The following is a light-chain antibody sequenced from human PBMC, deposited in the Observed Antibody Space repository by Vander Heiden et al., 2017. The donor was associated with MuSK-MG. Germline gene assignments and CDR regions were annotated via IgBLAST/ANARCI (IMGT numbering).Light chain of an antibody. Sequence: SYVLTQPDSVSVAPGKTAGITWGGNNIGTKSVHWYQQKPGQAPVLVIYSDSDRPTRIPERFSGSNSGNTATLNISGVEAGDEADYYCQVWDGSSDHWVFGGGTRLTVL. V-gene: IGLV3-21*04. CDR1: NIGTKS. CDR3: QVWDGSSDHWV. CDR2: SDS. J-gene: IGLJ3*02.